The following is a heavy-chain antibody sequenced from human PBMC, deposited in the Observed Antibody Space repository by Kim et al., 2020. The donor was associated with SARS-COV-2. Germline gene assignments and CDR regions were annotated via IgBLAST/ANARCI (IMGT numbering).Heavy chain of an antibody. D-gene: IGHD3-22*01. J-gene: IGHJ5*02. Sequence: SETLSLTCTVSGGSISSSSYYWCWIRQPPGKGLEWIGSIYYSGSTYYNPSLKSRVTISVDTSKNQFSLKLSSVTAADTAVYYCARGLTMIVVVIPGGWFDPWGQGTLVTVSS. CDR3: ARGLTMIVVVIPGGWFDP. CDR2: IYYSGST. V-gene: IGHV4-39*01. CDR1: GGSISSSSYY.